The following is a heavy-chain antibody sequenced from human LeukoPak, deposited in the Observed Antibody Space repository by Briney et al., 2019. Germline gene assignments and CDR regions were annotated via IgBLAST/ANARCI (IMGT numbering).Heavy chain of an antibody. V-gene: IGHV4-34*01. Sequence: SETLSLTCAVYGGSFSGYYWSWIRQPPGKGLEWIGEINHSGSTNYNPSLKSRVTISVDTSKNQFSLKLSSVTAADTAVYYCARRYTPIFGVVIIGWFDPWGQGTLVTVSS. CDR1: GGSFSGYY. D-gene: IGHD3-3*01. J-gene: IGHJ5*02. CDR3: ARRYTPIFGVVIIGWFDP. CDR2: INHSGST.